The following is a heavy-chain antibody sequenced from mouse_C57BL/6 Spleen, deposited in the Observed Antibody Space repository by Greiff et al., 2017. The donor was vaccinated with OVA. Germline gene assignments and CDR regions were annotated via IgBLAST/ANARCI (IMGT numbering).Heavy chain of an antibody. CDR3: ARWRGWLLRRYFDV. D-gene: IGHD2-3*01. J-gene: IGHJ1*03. CDR1: GYTFTSYW. V-gene: IGHV1-55*01. Sequence: QVQLQQPGAELMKPGASVKMSCKASGYTFTSYWITWVKQRPGQGLEWIGDIYPGSGSTNYNEKFKSKATLTVDTSSSTAYMQLSSLTSEDSAVYYCARWRGWLLRRYFDVWGTGTTVTVSS. CDR2: IYPGSGST.